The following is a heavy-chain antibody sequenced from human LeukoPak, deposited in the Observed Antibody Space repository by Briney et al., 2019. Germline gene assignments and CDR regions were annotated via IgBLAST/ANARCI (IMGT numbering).Heavy chain of an antibody. CDR2: ISYDGSNK. D-gene: IGHD1-26*01. CDR3: ARADSGSYYARFDY. V-gene: IGHV3-30-3*01. Sequence: GRSLTLSCAASAFTFSSYSMHWVRQAPGKGLEWVAVISYDGSNKYYADSVKGRFTISRDNSKNTLYLQMSSLRAEDTAVYYCARADSGSYYARFDYWGQGTLVTVSS. CDR1: AFTFSSYS. J-gene: IGHJ4*02.